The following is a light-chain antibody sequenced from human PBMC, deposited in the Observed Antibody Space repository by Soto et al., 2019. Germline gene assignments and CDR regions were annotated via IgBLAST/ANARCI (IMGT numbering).Light chain of an antibody. V-gene: IGLV1-40*01. CDR2: GNN. Sequence: QSVLTQPPSVSGDPGQRVTISCTGSSSDIGAGYDVHWYQQLPGTAPKLLIYGNNNRPSGVPDRFSGSKSGTSASLAITGLQAEDEADYYCQSYDSSLSGYVFGTGTKLTVL. J-gene: IGLJ1*01. CDR3: QSYDSSLSGYV. CDR1: SSDIGAGYD.